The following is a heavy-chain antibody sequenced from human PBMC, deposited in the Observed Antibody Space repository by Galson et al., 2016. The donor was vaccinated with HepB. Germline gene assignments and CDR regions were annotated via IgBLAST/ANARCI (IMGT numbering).Heavy chain of an antibody. J-gene: IGHJ4*02. Sequence: QSGAEVKKPGESLQISCKGSGYTFSSHWIGWLRQMPEKGLEWMGVIYPGDSDTRYSPSFQGQVTISVDKSISTAYLQWSSLKASDTAIYYCARREGYCSGGRCNGFDYWGQGTLVSVSS. D-gene: IGHD2-15*01. V-gene: IGHV5-51*01. CDR2: IYPGDSDT. CDR3: ARREGYCSGGRCNGFDY. CDR1: GYTFSSHW.